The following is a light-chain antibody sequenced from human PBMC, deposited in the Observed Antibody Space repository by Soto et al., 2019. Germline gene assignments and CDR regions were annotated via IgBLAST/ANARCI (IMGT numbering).Light chain of an antibody. CDR2: DVK. Sequence: QSVLTQPASVSGSPGQSITISCTGTSSDVGGYNFVSWFQQHPGKAPKLLIYDVKSRPSGVSDRFSGSKSGNTASLTISGLQAEDEADYYCSSYTSSGTVVFGGGTKVTVL. CDR1: SSDVGGYNF. J-gene: IGLJ2*01. V-gene: IGLV2-14*03. CDR3: SSYTSSGTVV.